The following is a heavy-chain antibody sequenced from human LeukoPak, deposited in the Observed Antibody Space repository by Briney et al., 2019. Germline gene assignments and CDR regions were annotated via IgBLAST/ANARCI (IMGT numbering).Heavy chain of an antibody. D-gene: IGHD6-13*01. J-gene: IGHJ3*02. CDR1: GFTFSSYA. CDR3: ARHLIAAAGPRGAFDT. V-gene: IGHV3-30-3*01. CDR2: ISYDGSNK. Sequence: GGSLRLSCAASGFTFSSYAMHWVRQAPGKGLEWVAVISYDGSNKYYADSVKGRFTISRDNSKNTLYQQMNSLRAEDTAVYYCARHLIAAAGPRGAFDTWGQGTMVTVSS.